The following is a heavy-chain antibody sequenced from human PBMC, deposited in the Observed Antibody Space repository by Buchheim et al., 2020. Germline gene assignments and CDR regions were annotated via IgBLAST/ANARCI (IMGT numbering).Heavy chain of an antibody. J-gene: IGHJ6*03. D-gene: IGHD3-9*01. Sequence: EVQLVESGGGLVQPGGSLNLSCPASGFTFSSYWMSWVRQPQGRGLEWVATIKQDGSEKYNVAPVRGRFTISRANAKNSLYLQMNSLRAEDTAVYYCARDPYDIFYYYYMDVWGKGTT. V-gene: IGHV3-7*01. CDR2: IKQDGSEK. CDR1: GFTFSSYW. CDR3: ARDPYDIFYYYYMDV.